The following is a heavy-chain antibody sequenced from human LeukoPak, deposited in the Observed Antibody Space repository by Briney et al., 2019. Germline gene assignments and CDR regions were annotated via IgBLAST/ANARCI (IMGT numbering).Heavy chain of an antibody. V-gene: IGHV1-18*01. D-gene: IGHD3-10*01. J-gene: IGHJ5*02. Sequence: GTVKVSCKASGYTFTSYGISWVRQAPGQGLEWMGWIGTYNGNTNFAQKLQGRVTMTTDTSTSTAYIELRSLRSDDTAVYYCARDALLWFGEFSGLDPWGQGTLVTDAS. CDR3: ARDALLWFGEFSGLDP. CDR2: IGTYNGNT. CDR1: GYTFTSYG.